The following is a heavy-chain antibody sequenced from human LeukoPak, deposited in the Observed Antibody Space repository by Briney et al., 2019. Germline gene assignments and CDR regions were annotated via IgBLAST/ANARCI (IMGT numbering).Heavy chain of an antibody. J-gene: IGHJ6*03. D-gene: IGHD2-2*01. CDR3: AREDRYCFSTSCYYYYMDV. CDR2: ITGNGGST. V-gene: IGHV3-64*01. Sequence: GGSLRLSCAASGFTFSSYWMSWVRQAPGKGLEYVSAITGNGGSTYYANSVKGRFTISRDNSKNTLYLQMGSLRAEDMAVYYCAREDRYCFSTSCYYYYMDVWGKGTTVTVSS. CDR1: GFTFSSYW.